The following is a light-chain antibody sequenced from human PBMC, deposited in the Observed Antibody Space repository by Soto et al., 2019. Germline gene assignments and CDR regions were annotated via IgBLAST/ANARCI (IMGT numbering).Light chain of an antibody. J-gene: IGLJ7*01. CDR3: AVWDDSLNGAV. CDR2: SNN. CDR1: SSNIGSNT. V-gene: IGLV1-44*01. Sequence: QPVLTQPPSASGTPGQRVTISCSGSSSNIGSNTVNWYQQLPGTAPKLLIYSNNQRPSGVPDRFSGSKSGTSASLAISGLQSEDEADYYCAVWDDSLNGAVFGGGTQLTVL.